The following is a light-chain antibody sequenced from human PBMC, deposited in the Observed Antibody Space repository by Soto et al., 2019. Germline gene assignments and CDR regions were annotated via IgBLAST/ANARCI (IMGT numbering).Light chain of an antibody. CDR1: SSEVGGYNY. CDR3: SSYTSSSTLVV. J-gene: IGLJ2*01. Sequence: QSALTQPASVSGSPGQSITISCTGTSSEVGGYNYVSWYQQHPGKAPKLMIYDVSNRPSGVSNRFSGSKSGNTASLTISGLQAEDEADYYCSSYTSSSTLVVFGGGTKLPVL. CDR2: DVS. V-gene: IGLV2-14*01.